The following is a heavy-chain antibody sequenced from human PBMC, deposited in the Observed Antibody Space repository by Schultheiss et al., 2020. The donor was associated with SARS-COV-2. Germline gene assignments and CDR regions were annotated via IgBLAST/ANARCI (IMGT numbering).Heavy chain of an antibody. Sequence: GGSLRLSCKDSEYSFTDSWIGWVRQMPGKGLEWMGIISPGDSDVVNNPSLQGRVTISADKSTRTAYLQWSSLKTSDTAMYYCARGGYSNYDWFDPWGQGTLVTVSS. V-gene: IGHV5-51*01. CDR3: ARGGYSNYDWFDP. CDR1: EYSFTDSW. J-gene: IGHJ5*02. CDR2: ISPGDSDV. D-gene: IGHD4-11*01.